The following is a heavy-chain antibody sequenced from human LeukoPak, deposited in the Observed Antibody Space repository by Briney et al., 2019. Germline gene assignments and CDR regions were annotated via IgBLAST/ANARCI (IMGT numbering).Heavy chain of an antibody. CDR1: GYTFTSYG. D-gene: IGHD1-26*01. V-gene: IGHV1-18*01. CDR3: ARGLRSYPAALNFDY. CDR2: ISAYSGDT. Sequence: ASVKVSCTASGYTFTSYGISWVRQAPGLGLEWMGWISAYSGDTNYAQKFQGRATMTTDTSTSTAYMELRSLSSDDTAVYYCARGLRSYPAALNFDYWGQGTLVTVSS. J-gene: IGHJ4*02.